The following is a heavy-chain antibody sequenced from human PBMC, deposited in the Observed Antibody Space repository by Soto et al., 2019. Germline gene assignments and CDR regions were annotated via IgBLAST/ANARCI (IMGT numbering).Heavy chain of an antibody. J-gene: IGHJ4*02. CDR2: MNPNSGNT. CDR3: ARVGGYYGSGSVDY. CDR1: GYTFTSYD. D-gene: IGHD3-10*01. V-gene: IGHV1-8*01. Sequence: ASVKVSCKASGYTFTSYDINWVRQATGQGLEWMGWMNPNSGNTGYAQKFQGRVTMTRNTSISTAYMELSSVTAADTAVYYCARVGGYYGSGSVDYWGQGTLVTVSS.